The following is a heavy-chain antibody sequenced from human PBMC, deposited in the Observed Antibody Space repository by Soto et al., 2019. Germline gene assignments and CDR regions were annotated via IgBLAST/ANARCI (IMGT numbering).Heavy chain of an antibody. CDR2: IYYSGST. Sequence: SETLSLTCTVSGGSISSSSYYWGWIRQPPGKGLEWIGSIYYSGSTYYNPSLKSRVTISVDTSKNQFSLKLSSVTAADTAVYYCARRTQWLVSDYYYYGMDVWGQGTTVTVSS. V-gene: IGHV4-39*01. CDR1: GGSISSSSYY. CDR3: ARRTQWLVSDYYYYGMDV. J-gene: IGHJ6*02. D-gene: IGHD6-19*01.